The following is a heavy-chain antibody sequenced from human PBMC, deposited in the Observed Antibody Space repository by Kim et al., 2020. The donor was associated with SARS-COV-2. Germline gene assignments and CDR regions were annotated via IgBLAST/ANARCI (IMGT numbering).Heavy chain of an antibody. CDR2: ISDDGSDT. Sequence: GGSLRLSCAASGFTFSSYAMHWARQAPGKGLEWVAAISDDGSDTYYADSVKGRFTISRDNSKNTVYLQMNSLRADDTAVYYCANDQYGDDLGLDYWGQGTLVTVSS. J-gene: IGHJ4*02. V-gene: IGHV3-30*18. CDR1: GFTFSSYA. CDR3: ANDQYGDDLGLDY. D-gene: IGHD4-17*01.